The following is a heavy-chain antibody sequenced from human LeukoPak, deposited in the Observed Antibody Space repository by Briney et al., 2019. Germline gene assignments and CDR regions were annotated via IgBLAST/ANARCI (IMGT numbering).Heavy chain of an antibody. D-gene: IGHD6-25*01. CDR3: ARRRAATIDY. CDR1: GGFISSGGYY. V-gene: IGHV4-39*01. J-gene: IGHJ4*02. Sequence: SETLSLTCTVSGGFISSGGYYWSWVRQHPGKGLEWIGTIYYFESSYCNPSLKTRVTISVDTSKNQFSLKLSSVTAADTAVYYCARRRAATIDYWGQGTLVTVSS. CDR2: IYYFESS.